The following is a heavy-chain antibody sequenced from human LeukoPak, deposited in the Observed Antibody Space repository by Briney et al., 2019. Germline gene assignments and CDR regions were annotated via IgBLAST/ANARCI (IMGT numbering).Heavy chain of an antibody. V-gene: IGHV3-30-3*01. CDR1: GFTFSSYA. Sequence: GGSLRLSCAASGFTFSSYAMHWVRQAPGKGLEWVAVISYDGSNKYYADSVKGRFTISRDNSKNTLYLQMNSLRAEDTAVYYCARESSGSTHMDVWGKGTTVTVSS. CDR2: ISYDGSNK. J-gene: IGHJ6*03. D-gene: IGHD6-13*01. CDR3: ARESSGSTHMDV.